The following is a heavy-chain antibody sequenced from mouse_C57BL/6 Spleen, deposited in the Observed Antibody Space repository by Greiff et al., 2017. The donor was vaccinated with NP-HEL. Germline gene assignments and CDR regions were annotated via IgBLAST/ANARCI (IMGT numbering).Heavy chain of an antibody. V-gene: IGHV5-17*01. CDR1: GFTFSDYG. CDR3: ARNYAMDY. CDR2: ISSGSSTI. Sequence: DVMLVESGGGLVKPGGSLKLSCAASGFTFSDYGMHWVRQAPEKGLEWVAYISSGSSTIYYADTVKGRFTISRDNAKNTLFLQMTSLRSEATAMYYCARNYAMDYWGQGTSVTVSS. J-gene: IGHJ4*01.